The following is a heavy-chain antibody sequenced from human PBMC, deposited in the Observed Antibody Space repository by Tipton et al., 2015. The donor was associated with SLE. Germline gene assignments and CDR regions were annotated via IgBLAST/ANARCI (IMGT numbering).Heavy chain of an antibody. Sequence: GSLRLSCAASGFTFSSYSMNWVRQAPGKGLEWVASISSSSSYIYYADSVKGRFTISRDNAKNSLYLQMNSLRAEDTAVYYCARGVAAAEGWFDPWGQGTLVTVSS. CDR3: ARGVAAAEGWFDP. V-gene: IGHV3-21*01. D-gene: IGHD6-13*01. J-gene: IGHJ5*02. CDR1: GFTFSSYS. CDR2: ISSSSSYI.